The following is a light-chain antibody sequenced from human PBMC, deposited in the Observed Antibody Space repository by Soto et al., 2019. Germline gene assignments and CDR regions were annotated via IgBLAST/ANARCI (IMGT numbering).Light chain of an antibody. J-gene: IGKJ1*01. CDR2: KAS. Sequence: DIQMTQSPSTLSGSVGDRVTITCRASQTISSWLAWYQQKPGKAPKLLIYKASTLKSGVPSRFSGSGSGTEFTLNISSLQPDEFATYYCQHYNSYSEAFSQWTKVELK. V-gene: IGKV1-5*03. CDR3: QHYNSYSEA. CDR1: QTISSW.